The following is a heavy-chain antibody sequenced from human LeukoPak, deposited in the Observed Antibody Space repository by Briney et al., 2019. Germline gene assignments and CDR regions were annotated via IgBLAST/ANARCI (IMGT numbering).Heavy chain of an antibody. CDR2: TRNKANSYTT. CDR1: GFTFSDHY. J-gene: IGHJ4*02. V-gene: IGHV3-72*01. D-gene: IGHD3-22*01. Sequence: PGGSLRLSCAASGFTFSDHYMDWVRQAPGKGLEWVGRTRNKANSYTTEYAASVKGRFTISRDDSKNSLYLQMNSLKPEDTAVYYCARIHPYDSSGFHYWGQGTLVTVSS. CDR3: ARIHPYDSSGFHY.